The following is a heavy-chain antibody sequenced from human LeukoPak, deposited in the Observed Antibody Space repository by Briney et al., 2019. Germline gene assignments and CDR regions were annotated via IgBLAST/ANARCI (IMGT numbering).Heavy chain of an antibody. CDR2: IYSGGST. J-gene: IGHJ4*02. Sequence: GGSLRLSCAASGFTVRSNFMTWVRQAPGKGLEWVSVIYSGGSTYYADSVKDRFTISRDNSKNMLYLQMNSLRAEDTAVYYCARGGDSLHYWGQGTLVTVSS. V-gene: IGHV3-66*01. CDR3: ARGGDSLHY. D-gene: IGHD3-10*01. CDR1: GFTVRSNF.